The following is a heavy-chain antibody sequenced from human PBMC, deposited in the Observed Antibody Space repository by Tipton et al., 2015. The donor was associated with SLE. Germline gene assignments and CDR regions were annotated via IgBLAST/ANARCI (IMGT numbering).Heavy chain of an antibody. CDR2: IYHSGSTTYT. Sequence: TLSLTCAVSGASISGSSWWSWVRQPPGKGLEWIGEIYHSGSTTYTNYNPSLKRRVTISVDNSKNQFSLNLNSVTAADTAVYFCARRPANNSQFDSWGQGTLVTVSS. CDR3: ARRPANNSQFDS. D-gene: IGHD2-15*01. CDR1: GASISGSSW. V-gene: IGHV4-4*01. J-gene: IGHJ4*02.